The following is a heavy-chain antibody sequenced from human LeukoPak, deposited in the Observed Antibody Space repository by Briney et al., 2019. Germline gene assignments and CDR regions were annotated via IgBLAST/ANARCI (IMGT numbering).Heavy chain of an antibody. CDR3: SKPSSPVLADNYMDV. V-gene: IGHV3-43*01. D-gene: IGHD2-21*01. CDR1: GFPLDDYT. J-gene: IGHJ6*03. CDR2: IGWVRGST. Sequence: PGGSLRLSCAASGFPLDDYTMHWVRQAPGKGLELVSLIGWVRGSTYDADSVKSRFTISRDNSKTSLYLQMNSLRTEDTALYYCSKPSSPVLADNYMDVWGKGTPVTVSS.